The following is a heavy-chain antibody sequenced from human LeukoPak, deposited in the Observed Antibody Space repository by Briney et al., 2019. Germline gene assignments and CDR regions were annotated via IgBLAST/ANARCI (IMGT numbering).Heavy chain of an antibody. CDR2: IKSKTDGGTT. J-gene: IGHJ4*02. CDR3: TTRYSSSWYRNFDY. Sequence: GGSLRLSCAASGFTFSIHAMSWVRQAPGKGLEWVGRIKSKTDGGTTDYAAPVKGRFTISRDDSKNTLYLQMNSLKTEDTAVYYCTTRYSSSWYRNFDYWGQGTLVTVSS. D-gene: IGHD6-13*01. CDR1: GFTFSIHA. V-gene: IGHV3-15*01.